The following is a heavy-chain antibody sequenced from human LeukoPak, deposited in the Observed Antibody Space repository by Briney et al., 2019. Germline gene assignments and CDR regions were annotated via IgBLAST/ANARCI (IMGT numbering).Heavy chain of an antibody. D-gene: IGHD6-6*01. J-gene: IGHJ3*02. CDR2: IYTSGST. Sequence: PSETLSLTCTVSGGSISSYYWSWIRQPPGKGLEWIGYIYTSGSTNYNPSLKSRVTISVDTSKNQSSLKLSSVTAADTAVYYCARHSSSAAAFGIWGQGTMVTVSS. CDR3: ARHSSSAAAFGI. CDR1: GGSISSYY. V-gene: IGHV4-4*09.